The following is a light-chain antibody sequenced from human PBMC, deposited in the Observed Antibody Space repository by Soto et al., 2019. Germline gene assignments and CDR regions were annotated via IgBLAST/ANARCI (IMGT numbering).Light chain of an antibody. J-gene: IGKJ4*01. Sequence: EILLTQSPATLFLSPGERATLSCRASQSVGSSLAWYQQKPGQAPRLLIYGASNRATGIPDRFSGSGSGTDFTLTISSLEPEDFAVYYCQQRSNWPLTFGGGTKVEIK. CDR3: QQRSNWPLT. CDR2: GAS. V-gene: IGKV3-11*01. CDR1: QSVGSS.